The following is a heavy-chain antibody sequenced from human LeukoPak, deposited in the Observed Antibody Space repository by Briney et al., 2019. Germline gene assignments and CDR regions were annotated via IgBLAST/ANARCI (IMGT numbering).Heavy chain of an antibody. D-gene: IGHD6-19*01. CDR3: ARARIAVAGFDY. CDR2: IIPIFGTA. V-gene: IGHV1-69*13. Sequence: SVKVSCKASGGTFSSYAISWVRQAPGQGLEWMGGIIPIFGTANYAQKFQGRVTITADESTSTAYMELSSLRSEDTTVYYCARARIAVAGFDYWGQGALVIVSS. J-gene: IGHJ4*02. CDR1: GGTFSSYA.